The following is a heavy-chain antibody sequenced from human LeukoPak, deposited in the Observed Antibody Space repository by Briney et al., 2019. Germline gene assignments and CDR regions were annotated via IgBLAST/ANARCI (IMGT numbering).Heavy chain of an antibody. CDR2: ISGSGGST. CDR1: GFTFSSYA. CDR3: ARDQTMVRGVSGYYYYGMDV. D-gene: IGHD3-10*01. Sequence: GGSLRLSCAASGFTFSSYAMSWVRQAPGKGLEWVSAISGSGGSTYYADSVKGRFTISRDNSKNTLYLQMNSLRAEDTAVYYCARDQTMVRGVSGYYYYGMDVWGQGTTVTVSS. J-gene: IGHJ6*02. V-gene: IGHV3-23*01.